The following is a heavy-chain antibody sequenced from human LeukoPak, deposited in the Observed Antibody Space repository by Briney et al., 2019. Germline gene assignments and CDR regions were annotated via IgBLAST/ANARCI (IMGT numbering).Heavy chain of an antibody. CDR1: GGSISSSNW. CDR3: ARGGRMGIIVGATDNEIDY. Sequence: PSGTLSLTCAVSGGSISSSNWWSWVRQPPGKGLEWIGRIFHTGTTDYKTSLKGRVTISVDKSKNQFSLKLTSVTAADTAVYYCARGGRMGIIVGATDNEIDYWGQGTLVTVSS. V-gene: IGHV4-4*02. CDR2: IFHTGTT. D-gene: IGHD1-26*01. J-gene: IGHJ4*02.